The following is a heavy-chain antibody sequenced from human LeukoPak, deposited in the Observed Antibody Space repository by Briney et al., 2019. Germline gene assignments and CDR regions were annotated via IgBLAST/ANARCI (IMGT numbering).Heavy chain of an antibody. CDR2: ISGSDGNT. D-gene: IGHD3/OR15-3a*01. J-gene: IGHJ4*02. CDR1: GFTFSSYA. Sequence: GGSLRLSCAASGFTFSSYAMTWVRQAPGKGLEWVSSISGSDGNTYYADSVKGRFTISRDSPKNTLYLQMNSLRPEDTAVYYCARERTGFYAEYWGQGTLVTVSS. V-gene: IGHV3-23*01. CDR3: ARERTGFYAEY.